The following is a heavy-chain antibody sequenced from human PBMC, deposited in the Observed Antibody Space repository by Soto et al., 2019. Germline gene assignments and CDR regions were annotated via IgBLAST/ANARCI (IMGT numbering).Heavy chain of an antibody. Sequence: GGSLRLSCAVSGFTFGDSYMSWIRQAPGKGLEWLSYISPGSRYPAYADSVKGRFTISRDNAKRSLYLQMVSLTAEDTAIYYCVRGGGGGLFDPWGQGTMVTAPQ. CDR2: ISPGSRYP. V-gene: IGHV3-11*06. CDR3: VRGGGGGLFDP. CDR1: GFTFGDSY. J-gene: IGHJ5*02. D-gene: IGHD2-15*01.